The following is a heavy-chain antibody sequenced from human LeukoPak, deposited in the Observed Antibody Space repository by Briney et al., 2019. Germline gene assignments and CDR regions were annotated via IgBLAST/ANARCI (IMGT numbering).Heavy chain of an antibody. D-gene: IGHD1-14*01. CDR1: GYTFTSNY. CDR2: IYPRDGST. V-gene: IGHV1-46*01. CDR3: ARDRSEAHYYGMDV. Sequence: ASVKVSCKASGYTFTSNYIHWVRQAPGQGLEWMGMIYPRDGSTSYAQKFQGRVTVTRDTSTSTVHMELSGLRSEDTAVYYCARDRSEAHYYGMDVWGQGTTVTVSS. J-gene: IGHJ6*02.